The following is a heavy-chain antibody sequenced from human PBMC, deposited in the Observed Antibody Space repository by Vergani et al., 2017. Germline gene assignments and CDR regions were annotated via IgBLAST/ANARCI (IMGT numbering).Heavy chain of an antibody. Sequence: EVQLVESGGGLVKPGGSLRLSCAASGFTFSNAWMNWVRQAPGKGLEWVGRIKSKTDGGTTDYAAPVKGRFTISSDDSKNTLYLQMNSLRAEDTAVYYCAKAARRLVVPAERYYFDYWGQGTLVTVSS. D-gene: IGHD2-2*01. CDR1: GFTFSNAW. CDR3: AKAARRLVVPAERYYFDY. J-gene: IGHJ4*02. V-gene: IGHV3-15*07. CDR2: IKSKTDGGTT.